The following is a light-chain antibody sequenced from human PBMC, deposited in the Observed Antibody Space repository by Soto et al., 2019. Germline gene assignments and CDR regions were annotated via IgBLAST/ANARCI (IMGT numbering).Light chain of an antibody. J-gene: IGKJ5*01. CDR2: DSS. CDR1: QDINNY. CDR3: QQFDHLPFT. V-gene: IGKV1-33*01. Sequence: DIQMTQSPSSLSASVGDRVTIICQASQDINNYLNWYQQKPGKAPKRLIYDSSNLEIGVPSRFSGGGYGTRFSVTISSLQPEDIATYYCQQFDHLPFTFVQGTRLEIK.